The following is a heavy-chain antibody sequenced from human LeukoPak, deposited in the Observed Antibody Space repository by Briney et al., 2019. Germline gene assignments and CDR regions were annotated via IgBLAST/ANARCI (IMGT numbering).Heavy chain of an antibody. J-gene: IGHJ4*02. D-gene: IGHD1-26*01. CDR1: GFTFSSYE. V-gene: IGHV3-48*03. CDR3: ARDGSFTSGSFFDS. CDR2: ISSSGDTV. Sequence: GGSLRLSCAASGFTFSSYEMNWVRQGPGKGPEWVSYISSSGDTVFYGYSLYGRFTISRDNAKNSLYLQINNLRAEDTSVYYCARDGSFTSGSFFDSWGQGTLVTVSS.